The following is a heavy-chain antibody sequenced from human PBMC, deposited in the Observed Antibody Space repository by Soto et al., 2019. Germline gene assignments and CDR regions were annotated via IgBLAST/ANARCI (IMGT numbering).Heavy chain of an antibody. V-gene: IGHV4-59*01. CDR2: TCHSGIT. CDR1: GGSITKYF. Sequence: PSETLSLTCSVSGGSITKYFWSWIRQPPGKGLEWIGFTCHSGITNYNPSLMSRVAISVDTPKNQFSLKLTSVTAADTAVYYCARSIAVAGPFDYWGQGTLVTVSS. D-gene: IGHD6-19*01. CDR3: ARSIAVAGPFDY. J-gene: IGHJ4*02.